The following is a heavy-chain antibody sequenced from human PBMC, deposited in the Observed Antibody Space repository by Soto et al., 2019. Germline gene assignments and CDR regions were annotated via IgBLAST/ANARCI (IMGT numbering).Heavy chain of an antibody. V-gene: IGHV4-30-4*01. CDR1: GGSVSSGDYF. D-gene: IGHD5-12*01. CDR2: IYDSGSS. J-gene: IGHJ4*02. Sequence: PSETLSLTCTVSGGSVSSGDYFWRWIRQPPGKGLEWIGYIYDSGSSYHNPSLKSRVTMSVDTSKNQFSLKLRSVTAADTAMYYCAREKGYISGPKNFGSWGQGTLVTVSS. CDR3: AREKGYISGPKNFGS.